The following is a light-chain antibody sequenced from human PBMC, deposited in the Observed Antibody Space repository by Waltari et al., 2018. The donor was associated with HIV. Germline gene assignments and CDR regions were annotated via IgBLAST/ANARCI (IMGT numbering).Light chain of an antibody. J-gene: IGLJ3*02. CDR2: DVT. V-gene: IGLV2-11*01. CDR1: SGDLGNYNF. CDR3: CAYAGGWV. Sequence: QSALTQPRSVSGSPGQSVPIPCTGTSGDLGNYNFFSWYQHHPGTAPKLIIYDVTKRPSGVPDRFSGSKSANTASLTISGLRADDEADYYCCAYAGGWVFGGGTKVTVL.